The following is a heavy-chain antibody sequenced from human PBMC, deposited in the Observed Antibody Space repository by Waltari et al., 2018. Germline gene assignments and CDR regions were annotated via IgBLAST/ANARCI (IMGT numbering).Heavy chain of an antibody. CDR3: AATYYYGSGTPTNFDY. CDR2: IYYRGRT. V-gene: IGHV4-39*01. D-gene: IGHD3-10*01. Sequence: QLQLQESGPGLVKPSETLSLTCTVSGGSISRSSYYWGWLRPPPGTGLEWIGSIYYRGRTYYNPSRKSRGTIAVETSKNQFSLKLSSVIAADTAVYYCAATYYYGSGTPTNFDYWGQGTLVTVSS. J-gene: IGHJ4*02. CDR1: GGSISRSSYY.